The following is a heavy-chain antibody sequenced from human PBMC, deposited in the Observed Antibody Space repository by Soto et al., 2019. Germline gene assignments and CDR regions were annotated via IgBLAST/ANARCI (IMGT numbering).Heavy chain of an antibody. V-gene: IGHV1-2*04. CDR1: GYTFTGYY. J-gene: IGHJ3*02. CDR3: ARAQTGTTWSDAFDI. CDR2: INPNSGGT. D-gene: IGHD1-1*01. Sequence: GASVKVSCKASGYTFTGYYMHWVRQAPGQGLEWMGWINPNSGGTNYAQKFQGWVTMTRDTSISTAYMELSRLRSDDTAVYYCARAQTGTTWSDAFDIWGQGTMVTVSS.